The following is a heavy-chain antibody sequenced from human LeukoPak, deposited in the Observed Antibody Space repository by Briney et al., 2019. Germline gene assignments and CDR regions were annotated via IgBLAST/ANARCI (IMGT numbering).Heavy chain of an antibody. V-gene: IGHV4-39*01. Sequence: SETLSLTCTVSGGSISSSSYYWGWIRQPPGKGLEWIGSFYYSGSTYYNPSLKSRVTISVDTSKNQFSLKLSSVTAPDTAVYYCARLGRVYYYDSSGRSAFDIWGQGTMVTVSS. J-gene: IGHJ3*02. CDR3: ARLGRVYYYDSSGRSAFDI. D-gene: IGHD3-22*01. CDR1: GGSISSSSYY. CDR2: FYYSGST.